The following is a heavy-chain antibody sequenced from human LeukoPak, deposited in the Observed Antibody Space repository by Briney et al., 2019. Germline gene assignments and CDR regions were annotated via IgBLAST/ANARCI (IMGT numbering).Heavy chain of an antibody. Sequence: GGSLRLSCAASGFTFSSYSMNWVRQAPGKGLEWVSSTSSSSSYIYYADSVKGRFTISRDNAKNSLYLQMNSLRAEDTAVYYCARALEWELLRYYFDYWGQGTLVTVSS. J-gene: IGHJ4*02. CDR2: TSSSSSYI. CDR3: ARALEWELLRYYFDY. V-gene: IGHV3-21*01. D-gene: IGHD1-26*01. CDR1: GFTFSSYS.